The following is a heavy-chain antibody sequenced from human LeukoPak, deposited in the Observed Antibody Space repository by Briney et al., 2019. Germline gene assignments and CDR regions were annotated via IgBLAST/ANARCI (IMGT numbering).Heavy chain of an antibody. D-gene: IGHD2/OR15-2a*01. V-gene: IGHV4-59*01. Sequence: SETLSLTRTVSGGSITSYFWSRIRQPPGRRLEWIGYIYHSGTTNYNPSLKSRVTISADTSKNQFSLRLTSVTAADTAVYYCAQKAPFSPTYSQQWGQGTLVTVSS. CDR3: AQKAPFSPTYSQQ. CDR2: IYHSGTT. CDR1: GGSITSYF. J-gene: IGHJ1*01.